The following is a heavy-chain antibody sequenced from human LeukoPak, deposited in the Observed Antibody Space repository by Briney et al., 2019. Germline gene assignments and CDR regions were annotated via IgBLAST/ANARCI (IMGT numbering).Heavy chain of an antibody. Sequence: GGSLRLSCAASGFTFSSYSMNWVRQVPGKGLEWVSSISSSSSYIYYADSVKGRFTISRDNAKNSLYLQMNSLRAEDTAVYYCAREHYSSGWYDYWGQGTLVTVSS. V-gene: IGHV3-21*01. J-gene: IGHJ4*02. D-gene: IGHD6-19*01. CDR3: AREHYSSGWYDY. CDR2: ISSSSSYI. CDR1: GFTFSSYS.